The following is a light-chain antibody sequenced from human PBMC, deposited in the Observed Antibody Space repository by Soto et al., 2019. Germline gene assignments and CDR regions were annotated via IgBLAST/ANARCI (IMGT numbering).Light chain of an antibody. V-gene: IGLV1-44*01. CDR1: SSNIGSNT. CDR2: SNN. CDR3: AAWDGSLNGYV. Sequence: QSVLPQPPSASGTPGQRVTISCSGSSSNIGSNTVNLYQQLPGTAPKLLIYSNNQRPSGVPDRFSGSKSGTAASLAISGLQSEDEADYYCAAWDGSLNGYVFGTGTKVTVL. J-gene: IGLJ1*01.